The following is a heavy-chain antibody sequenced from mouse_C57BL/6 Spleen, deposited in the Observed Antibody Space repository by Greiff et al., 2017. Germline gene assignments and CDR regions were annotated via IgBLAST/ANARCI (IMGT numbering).Heavy chain of an antibody. D-gene: IGHD1-1*01. Sequence: VQLKESGPELVKPGASVKISCKASGYSFTGYYMNWVKQSPEKSLEWIGEINPSTGGTTYNQKFKAKATLTVDKSSSTAYMQLQSLTDEDSAVYYGARMRDKDGRSGYWGQGTTLTVSS. CDR2: INPSTGGT. J-gene: IGHJ2*01. CDR1: GYSFTGYY. V-gene: IGHV1-42*01. CDR3: ARMRDKDGRSGY.